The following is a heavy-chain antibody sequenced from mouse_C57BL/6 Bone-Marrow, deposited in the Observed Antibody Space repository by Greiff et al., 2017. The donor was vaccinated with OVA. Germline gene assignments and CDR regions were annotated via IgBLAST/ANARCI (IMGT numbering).Heavy chain of an antibody. D-gene: IGHD1-1*01. CDR2: ISYDGSN. J-gene: IGHJ4*01. V-gene: IGHV3-6*01. Sequence: ESGPGLVKPSQSLSLTCSVTGYSITSGYYWNWIRQFPGNKLEWMGYISYDGSNNYNPSLKNRISITRDTSKNQFFLKLNSVTTEDTATYYCARGYYYGYYYAMDYWGQGTSVTVSS. CDR3: ARGYYYGYYYAMDY. CDR1: GYSITSGYY.